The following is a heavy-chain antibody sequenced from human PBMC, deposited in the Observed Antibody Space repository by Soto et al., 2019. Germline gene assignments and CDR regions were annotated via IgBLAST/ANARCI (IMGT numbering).Heavy chain of an antibody. D-gene: IGHD2-15*01. CDR1: GGTFSSYA. Sequence: SVKVSCKASGGTFSSYAISWVRQAPGQRLEWMGGIIPIFGTANYAQKFQGRVTITADESTSTAYMELSSLRSEDTAVYYCARDLGYCSGGSCYTHFDYWGQGTLVTVSS. CDR3: ARDLGYCSGGSCYTHFDY. J-gene: IGHJ4*02. V-gene: IGHV1-69*13. CDR2: IIPIFGTA.